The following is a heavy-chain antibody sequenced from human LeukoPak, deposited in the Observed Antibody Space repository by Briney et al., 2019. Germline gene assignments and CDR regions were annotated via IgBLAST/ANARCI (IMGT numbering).Heavy chain of an antibody. CDR3: ARDYSLTAMDV. J-gene: IGHJ6*02. CDR1: GFVVSSNY. Sequence: GGSLRLSCAASGFVVSSNYMNWVRQAPGKGLEWVSSISSSSDYIYYADSVQGRFTTSRDNAKNSLYLQMNSLRAEDTAVYYCARDYSLTAMDVWGQGTTVTVSS. V-gene: IGHV3-21*01. CDR2: ISSSSDYI. D-gene: IGHD2-15*01.